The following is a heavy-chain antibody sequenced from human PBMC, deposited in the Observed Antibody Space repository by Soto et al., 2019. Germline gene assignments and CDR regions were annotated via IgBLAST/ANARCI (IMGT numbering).Heavy chain of an antibody. V-gene: IGHV4-28*01. CDR3: ARREIQGPIDY. D-gene: IGHD1-26*01. Sequence: QVQLQESGPGLVKPSDTLSLTCAVSGYSISSSNWWGWIRQPPGKGLEWIGYIYYSGTTYYNPSLKIXXTXSEXTSKNQFSLKLTSVTAVDTAVYYCARREIQGPIDYWGQGTLVTVSS. J-gene: IGHJ4*02. CDR2: IYYSGTT. CDR1: GYSISSSNW.